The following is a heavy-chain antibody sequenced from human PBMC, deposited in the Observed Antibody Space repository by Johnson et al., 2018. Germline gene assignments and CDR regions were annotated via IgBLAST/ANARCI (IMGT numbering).Heavy chain of an antibody. D-gene: IGHD1-26*01. Sequence: VQLVESGGGLVQPGRSLRLSCAASGFTFDDYAMHWVRQAPGKGLEWVSGISWNSGSIGYADSVKGRFTISRDNAKNSLYLQMNSLRAEDTALYYCAKDGTWVADYDYYYMDVWGKGTTVTVSS. V-gene: IGHV3-9*01. CDR3: AKDGTWVADYDYYYMDV. CDR2: ISWNSGSI. J-gene: IGHJ6*03. CDR1: GFTFDDYA.